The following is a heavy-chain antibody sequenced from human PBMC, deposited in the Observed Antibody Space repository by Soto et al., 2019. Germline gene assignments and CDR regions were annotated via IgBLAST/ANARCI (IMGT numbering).Heavy chain of an antibody. J-gene: IGHJ4*02. D-gene: IGHD5-18*01. CDR1: AHKFGTAL. CDR3: ARQQHILCDS. Sequence: PGQSLKVSCNGVAHKFGTALIGWVRHMPGKCLEGMGLIKPGTSDIRYSPPFRGQVTISADEAVTTAYLQRIGLKASNSAMSYCARQQHILCDSCDKGTLVALSS. V-gene: IGHV5-51*01. CDR2: IKPGTSDI.